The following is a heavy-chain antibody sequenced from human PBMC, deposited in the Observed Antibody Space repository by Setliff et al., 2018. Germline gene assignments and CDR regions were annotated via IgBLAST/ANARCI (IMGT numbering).Heavy chain of an antibody. D-gene: IGHD3-22*01. CDR1: GYTFTSHY. J-gene: IGHJ3*02. Sequence: GPSVKVSCKASGYTFTSHYMHWVRQASGLGLEWMGTINPSSGRTSYAQKFQGRVTMTRDTSTSTVYMDMSSLRSEDTAMYYCARDVFPYHYEGAFDIWGQGTMVTVSS. CDR3: ARDVFPYHYEGAFDI. CDR2: INPSSGRT. V-gene: IGHV1-46*01.